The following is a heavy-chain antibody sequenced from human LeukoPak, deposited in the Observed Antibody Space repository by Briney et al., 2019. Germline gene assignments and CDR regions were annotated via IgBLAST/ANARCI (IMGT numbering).Heavy chain of an antibody. D-gene: IGHD4-23*01. Sequence: PGGSLRLSCAASGFTFDDYAMHWVRQAPGKGLEWVSGISWNSGSIGYADSVKGRFTISRDNAKNSLYLQMNSLRAEDTALNYCAKQPDYGGNYYYYYGMDVWGQGTTVTVSS. CDR2: ISWNSGSI. V-gene: IGHV3-9*01. J-gene: IGHJ6*02. CDR3: AKQPDYGGNYYYYYGMDV. CDR1: GFTFDDYA.